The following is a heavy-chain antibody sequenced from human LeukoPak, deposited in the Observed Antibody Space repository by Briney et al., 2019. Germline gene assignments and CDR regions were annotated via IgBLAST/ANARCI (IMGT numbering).Heavy chain of an antibody. CDR3: ARAQGPNWGSRGYFDY. V-gene: IGHV1-46*01. CDR2: INPSGGST. CDR1: GYTFTNYY. J-gene: IGHJ4*02. Sequence: ASVKVSCKASGYTFTNYYMHWVRQAPGQGLEWMGIINPSGGSTNYAQKFQGRVTMTRDTSTSTVYMDLSSLRSEDTAEYYCARAQGPNWGSRGYFDYWGQGTLVTVSS. D-gene: IGHD7-27*01.